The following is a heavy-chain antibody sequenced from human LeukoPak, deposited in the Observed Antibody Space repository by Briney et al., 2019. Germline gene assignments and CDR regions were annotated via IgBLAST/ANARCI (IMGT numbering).Heavy chain of an antibody. CDR2: IRSKALYGTS. D-gene: IGHD4-11*01. CDR1: GFRFGGYA. Sequence: GGSLRLSCRGSGFRFGGYALSWVRQAPGKGLEWVGFIRSKALYGTSEYAASVEGRFSISRDDSNSIVDLEMNRLKSEDTAVYFCVRESVRDYNFEYWGQGTRVTVSS. J-gene: IGHJ4*02. CDR3: VRESVRDYNFEY. V-gene: IGHV3-49*04.